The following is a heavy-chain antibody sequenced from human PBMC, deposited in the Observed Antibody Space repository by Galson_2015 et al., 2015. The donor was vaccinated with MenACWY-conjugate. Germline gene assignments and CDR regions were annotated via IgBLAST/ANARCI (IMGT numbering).Heavy chain of an antibody. V-gene: IGHV5-10-1*01. CDR3: AIWGGFIDY. CDR2: IDPSDSYT. Sequence: QSGAEVKKPGESLRISCKGSGYSFTGYWISWVRQMPGKGLEWIGRIDPSDSYTNYSPSFQGHVTIPADKSISTAYLQWSSLKASYTAMYYWAIWGGFIDYWGQGTPVTVSS. J-gene: IGHJ4*02. CDR1: GYSFTGYW. D-gene: IGHD7-27*01.